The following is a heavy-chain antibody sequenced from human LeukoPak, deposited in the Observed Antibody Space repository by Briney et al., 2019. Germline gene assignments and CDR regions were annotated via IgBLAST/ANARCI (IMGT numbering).Heavy chain of an antibody. D-gene: IGHD2-2*01. Sequence: MSSETLSLTCAVYGGSFSGYYCSWIRQPPGKGMEWIGEINHSGSTNYNPSLKSRVTISVDTSKNQFSLKLSSVTAADTAVYYCARGQEDCSSTSCYSTLWDYWGQGTLVTVSS. CDR1: GGSFSGYY. V-gene: IGHV4-34*01. CDR2: INHSGST. J-gene: IGHJ4*02. CDR3: ARGQEDCSSTSCYSTLWDY.